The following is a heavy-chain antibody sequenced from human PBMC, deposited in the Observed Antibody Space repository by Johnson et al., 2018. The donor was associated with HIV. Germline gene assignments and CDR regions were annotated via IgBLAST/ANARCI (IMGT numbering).Heavy chain of an antibody. D-gene: IGHD3-22*01. Sequence: VQLVESGGGLIQPGGSLRLSCAASGFTVSSNYMSWVRQAPGKGLVWVSRINSDGSGTSYADSVKGRFTISRDNAKNTLYLQMNNLRAEDTAVYYCAKDMPDSSGYWGGNAFDIWGQGTMVTVSS. V-gene: IGHV3-74*01. CDR1: GFTVSSNY. CDR3: AKDMPDSSGYWGGNAFDI. J-gene: IGHJ3*02. CDR2: INSDGSGT.